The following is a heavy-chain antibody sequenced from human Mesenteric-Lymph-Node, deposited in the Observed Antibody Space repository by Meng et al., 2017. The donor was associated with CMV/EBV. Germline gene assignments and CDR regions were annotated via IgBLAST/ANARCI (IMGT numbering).Heavy chain of an antibody. Sequence: YTSPGYYMHWVRQAPGQGLEWMGRINPNSGGTNYAQKFQGRVTMTRDTSISTAYMELSRLRSDDTAVYYCARDSYDILTGSEFYFDYWGQGTLVTVSS. CDR3: ARDSYDILTGSEFYFDY. V-gene: IGHV1-2*06. CDR1: YTSPGYY. J-gene: IGHJ4*02. D-gene: IGHD3-9*01. CDR2: INPNSGGT.